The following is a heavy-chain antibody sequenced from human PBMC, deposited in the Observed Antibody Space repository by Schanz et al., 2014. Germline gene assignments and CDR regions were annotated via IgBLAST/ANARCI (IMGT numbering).Heavy chain of an antibody. D-gene: IGHD5-18*01. CDR2: ISGSGSKT. CDR1: GFTFRNYG. CDR3: ATEGPRGTRHPINYCDAMEN. V-gene: IGHV3-23*01. J-gene: IGHJ6*02. Sequence: EVQLLESGGGLVQPGGSLRLSCAASGFTFRNYGMSWVRQAPGQGLEWVSAISGSGSKTYYADSVKGRFTIARDNSKNTRCLQMDSLRVEDTAGYYYATEGPRGTRHPINYCDAMENGGQGSKVTV.